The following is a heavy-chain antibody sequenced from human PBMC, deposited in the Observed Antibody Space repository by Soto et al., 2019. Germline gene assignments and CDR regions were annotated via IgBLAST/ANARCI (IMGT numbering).Heavy chain of an antibody. Sequence: PSETLSLTCTVSGGSISSSSYYWGWIRQPPGKGLEWIGSIYYSGSTYYNPSLKSRVTISVDTSKNQFSLKLSSVTAADTAVYYCARDGYNYGSFDYWGQGTLVTVSS. V-gene: IGHV4-39*01. D-gene: IGHD5-18*01. CDR1: GGSISSSSYY. CDR3: ARDGYNYGSFDY. J-gene: IGHJ4*02. CDR2: IYYSGST.